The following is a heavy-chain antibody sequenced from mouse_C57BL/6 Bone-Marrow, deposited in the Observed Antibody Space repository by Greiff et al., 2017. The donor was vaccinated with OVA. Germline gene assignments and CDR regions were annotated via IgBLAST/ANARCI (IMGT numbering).Heavy chain of an antibody. V-gene: IGHV1-19*01. CDR2: INPYNGGT. Sequence: VQLQQSGPVLVKPGASVKMSCKASGYTFTDYYMNWVKQSHGKSLEWIGVINPYNGGTSYNQKFKGKATLTVDKSSSTAYMALNSLTSEDSAVYYCARWGYLYYYAMDYWGQGTSVTVSS. CDR3: ARWGYLYYYAMDY. CDR1: GYTFTDYY. J-gene: IGHJ4*01. D-gene: IGHD3-1*01.